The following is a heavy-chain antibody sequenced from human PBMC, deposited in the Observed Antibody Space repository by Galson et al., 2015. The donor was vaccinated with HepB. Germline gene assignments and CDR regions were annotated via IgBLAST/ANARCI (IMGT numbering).Heavy chain of an antibody. CDR3: ARDLRGDYVLMNWFDP. CDR2: ISSSSSYI. J-gene: IGHJ5*02. Sequence: SLRLSCAASGFTFSSYSMNWVRQAPGKGLEWVSSISSSSSYIYYADSVKGRFTISRDNAKDSLYLQMNSLRAEDTAVYYCARDLRGDYVLMNWFDPWGQGTLVTVSS. D-gene: IGHD4-17*01. V-gene: IGHV3-21*01. CDR1: GFTFSSYS.